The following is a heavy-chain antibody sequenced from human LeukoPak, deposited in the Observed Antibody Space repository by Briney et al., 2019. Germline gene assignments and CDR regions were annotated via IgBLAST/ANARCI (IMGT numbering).Heavy chain of an antibody. J-gene: IGHJ4*02. V-gene: IGHV3-74*01. D-gene: IGHD6-19*01. Sequence: GGSLRLSCAASGFTFSSYWMPWVRQAPGKGLVWVSRINSDGSSTSYADSVKGRFTISRDNAKNTLYLQMNSLRAEDTAVYYCARGLRYSTGWHNFDYWGQGTLVTVSS. CDR3: ARGLRYSTGWHNFDY. CDR1: GFTFSSYW. CDR2: INSDGSST.